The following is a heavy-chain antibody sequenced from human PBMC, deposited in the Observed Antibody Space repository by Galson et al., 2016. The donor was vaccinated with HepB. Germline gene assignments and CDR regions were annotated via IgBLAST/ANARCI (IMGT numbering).Heavy chain of an antibody. CDR1: GFTFSRRG. Sequence: SLRLSCATSGFTFSRRGMHWVRQAPGKGLEWVAIISFDGTDKYYADSVKGRFTISRDNSKNTLYLQMNSLRAEETAVYYCAKSKIVIRYFDWLNGLDYWGQGTLVTVSS. V-gene: IGHV3-30*19. CDR3: AKSKIVIRYFDWLNGLDY. CDR2: ISFDGTDK. D-gene: IGHD3-9*01. J-gene: IGHJ4*02.